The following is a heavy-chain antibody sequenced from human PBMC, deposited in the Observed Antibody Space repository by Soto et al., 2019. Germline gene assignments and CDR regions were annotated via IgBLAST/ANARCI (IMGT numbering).Heavy chain of an antibody. V-gene: IGHV1-69*01. D-gene: IGHD3-22*01. Sequence: QVQLVQSGAEVRKPGSSVRVSCKASGGSFNRHTISWVRQAPGQGLEWMGGIIPIFGTANHAQKFQGRVKIIEDESTSTVYMELSSLRSDDTAIYYCARGWGYDSTDYYYAYWGQGTLVIVSS. CDR2: IIPIFGTA. J-gene: IGHJ4*02. CDR1: GGSFNRHT. CDR3: ARGWGYDSTDYYYAY.